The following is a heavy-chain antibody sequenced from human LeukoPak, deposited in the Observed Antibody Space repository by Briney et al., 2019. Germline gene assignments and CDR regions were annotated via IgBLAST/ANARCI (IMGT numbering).Heavy chain of an antibody. CDR2: IRYDESKK. V-gene: IGHV3-30*02. CDR3: ARFAAGGSYYYYMDV. CDR1: GFTFSSYD. Sequence: PGGSLRLSCAASGFTFSSYDIHWVRQAPGKGLEWVAFIRYDESKKYYADSVKGRFTISRDNAKNSLYLQMNSLRADDTAVYYCARFAAGGSYYYYMDVWGKGTTVTVSS. D-gene: IGHD3-10*01. J-gene: IGHJ6*03.